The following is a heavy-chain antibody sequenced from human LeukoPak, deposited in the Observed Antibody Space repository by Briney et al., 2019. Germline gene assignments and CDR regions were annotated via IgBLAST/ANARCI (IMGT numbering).Heavy chain of an antibody. CDR2: IYSGGST. CDR1: GFTVSSNY. J-gene: IGHJ4*02. Sequence: PGGSLRLSCAASGFTVSSNYMSWVRQAPGKGLEWVSVIYSGGSTYYADSVKGRFTISRDNSKNTLYLQMNSLRAEDTAVYYCAREGSGYYDSSGYYYFDYWGQGTLVTVSS. CDR3: AREGSGYYDSSGYYYFDY. D-gene: IGHD3-22*01. V-gene: IGHV3-66*01.